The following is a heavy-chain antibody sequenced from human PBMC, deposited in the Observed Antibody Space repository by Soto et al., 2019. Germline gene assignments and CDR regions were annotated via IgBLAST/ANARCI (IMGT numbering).Heavy chain of an antibody. CDR3: ARDNGYYDL. CDR2: ISTYSGNT. V-gene: IGHV1-18*04. CDR1: GYTFSSYS. Sequence: GASVKVSCKXSGYTFSSYSINWVRQAPGQGLEWMAWISTYSGNTHYAERVQGRVTVTLDKYARTAFMEMRGLTSDDTAVYFCARDNGYYDLWG. J-gene: IGHJ4*01.